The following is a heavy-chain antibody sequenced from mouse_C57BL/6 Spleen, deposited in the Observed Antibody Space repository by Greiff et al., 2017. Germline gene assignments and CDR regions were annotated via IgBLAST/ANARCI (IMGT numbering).Heavy chain of an antibody. CDR2: INPYNGGT. V-gene: IGHV1-19*01. CDR1: GYTFTDYY. D-gene: IGHD1-1*01. J-gene: IGHJ2*01. CDR3: ARSYYGSSSYYFDY. Sequence: EVQGVESGPVLVKPGASVKMSCKASGYTFTDYYMNWVKQSHGKSLEWIGVINPYNGGTSYNQKFKGKATLTVDKSSSTAYMELNSLTSEDSAVYYCARSYYGSSSYYFDYWGQGTTLTVSS.